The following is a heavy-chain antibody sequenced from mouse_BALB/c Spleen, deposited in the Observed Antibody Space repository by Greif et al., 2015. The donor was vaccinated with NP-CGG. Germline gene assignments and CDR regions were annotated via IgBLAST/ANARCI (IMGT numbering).Heavy chain of an antibody. D-gene: IGHD2-4*01. J-gene: IGHJ4*01. CDR3: ATYDYGLYAMDY. CDR2: ILPGSGST. Sequence: VKLMESGAELMKPGASVKISCKATGYTFSSYWIEWVKQRPGHGLEWIGEILPGSGSTNYNEKFKGKATFTADTSSNTAYMQLSSLTSEDSAVYYCATYDYGLYAMDYWGQGTSVTVSS. CDR1: GYTFSSYW. V-gene: IGHV1-9*01.